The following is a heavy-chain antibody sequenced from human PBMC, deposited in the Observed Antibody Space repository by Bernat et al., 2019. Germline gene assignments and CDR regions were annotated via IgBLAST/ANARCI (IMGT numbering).Heavy chain of an antibody. CDR3: ARGRQYPRCPFDS. D-gene: IGHD2-2*01. Sequence: QVQIQQWGAGLLRPSETLSLTCAVSGGSLRGFYWSWIRQTPGKWLEWIGEINDSGNTNYKSSLKSRVIISLDTSKNQFSLELTSVTAADTALYFCARGRQYPRCPFDSWGQGTLVTVSS. CDR2: INDSGNT. CDR1: GGSLRGFY. V-gene: IGHV4-34*01. J-gene: IGHJ4*02.